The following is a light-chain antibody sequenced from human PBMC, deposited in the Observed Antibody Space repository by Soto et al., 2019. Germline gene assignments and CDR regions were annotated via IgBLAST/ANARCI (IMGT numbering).Light chain of an antibody. Sequence: VIWMTQSPSLLSASTGDRVTISCRVSQGISSYLAWYQQKPGKAPELLIYAASTLQSGVPSRFSGSGSGTDFTLTISCLQSEDFATYYCQQYNSWLWTFGQGTKVDIK. CDR3: QQYNSWLWT. V-gene: IGKV1D-8*01. CDR2: AAS. J-gene: IGKJ1*01. CDR1: QGISSY.